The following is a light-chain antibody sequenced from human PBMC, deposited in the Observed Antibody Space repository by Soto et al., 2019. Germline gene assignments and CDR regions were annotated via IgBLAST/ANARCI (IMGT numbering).Light chain of an antibody. CDR1: QSISNS. J-gene: IGKJ2*01. CDR3: HQYNSWPPRT. CDR2: GAS. V-gene: IGKV3-15*01. Sequence: EIVVTQSPASLSVSPRETATLSCRASQSISNSSAWYQQKPGQAPSLLIYGASTLATGILARFSGSVSGREFTLTISSQQSEDSAVYYCHQYNSWPPRTYGHGTKLEIK.